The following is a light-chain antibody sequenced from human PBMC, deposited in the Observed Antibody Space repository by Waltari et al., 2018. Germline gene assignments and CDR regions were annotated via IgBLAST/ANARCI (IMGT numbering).Light chain of an antibody. CDR1: RSTTGTNS. J-gene: IGLJ2*01. V-gene: IGLV1-51*01. CDR3: GAGDSSLSIVL. Sequence: QSVLTQRPSVSAAAGQKVTLSCPASRSTTGTNSVSWYQQLPGTAPKLLIYDNNKRPSGIPDRFSGSKSGTSATLGITGLQTGDEADYYCGAGDSSLSIVLFGGGTKLTVL. CDR2: DNN.